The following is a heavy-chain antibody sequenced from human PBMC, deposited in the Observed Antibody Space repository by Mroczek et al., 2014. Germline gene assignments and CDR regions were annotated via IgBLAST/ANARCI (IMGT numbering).Heavy chain of an antibody. CDR1: VXPSVVTT. CDR3: ARAVYNWNYKYYYYYMDV. CDR2: IYYSGST. J-gene: IGHJ6*03. V-gene: IGHV4-59*01. Sequence: QVQLQDGPRTGEAFGRPCPSPALSLVXPSVVTTGAGSGSPHGKGLEWIGYIYYSGSTNYNPSLKSRVTISVDTSKNQFSLKLSSVTAADTAVYYCARAVYNWNYKYYYYYMDVWGKGTTVTVSS. D-gene: IGHD1-7*01.